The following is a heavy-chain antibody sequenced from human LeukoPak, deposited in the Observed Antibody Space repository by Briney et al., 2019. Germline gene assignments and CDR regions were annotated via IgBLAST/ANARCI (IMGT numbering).Heavy chain of an antibody. J-gene: IGHJ4*02. CDR2: IYTNGGA. V-gene: IGHV4-61*02. CDR3: AREPPGY. Sequence: SETLSLTCTVSGGSVTSGNYYWNWIRQPAGNGLEWIGRIYTNGGASYNPSLKSRVIISIDASKNQFSLKLSSVTAADTAVYYCAREPPGYWGQGILVTVSS. CDR1: GGSVTSGNYY.